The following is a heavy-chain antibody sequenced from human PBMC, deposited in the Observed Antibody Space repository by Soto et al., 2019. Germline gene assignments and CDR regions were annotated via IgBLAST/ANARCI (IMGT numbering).Heavy chain of an antibody. D-gene: IGHD6-19*01. Sequence: EVQLVESGGGLVQPGGSLRLSCAASGFSISSYWMNWVRQAPGKGLEWVAIIRKDGSEKYYVDSVKGRFTISRDNAKNSLYLPMNSPRDDDTAVYYCAGGSGWLSDYWGRGTVVTVSS. CDR1: GFSISSYW. CDR2: IRKDGSEK. J-gene: IGHJ4*02. CDR3: AGGSGWLSDY. V-gene: IGHV3-7*03.